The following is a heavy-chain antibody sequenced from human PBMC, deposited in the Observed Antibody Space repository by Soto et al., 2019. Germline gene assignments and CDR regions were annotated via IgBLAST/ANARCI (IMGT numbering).Heavy chain of an antibody. D-gene: IGHD1-26*01. CDR3: AKVGPSYYYGMDV. CDR2: ISGSGRTI. CDR1: GLDFSSEV. Sequence: PGGALRLSCAASGLDFSSEVMCWVRQAPGKGLEWVSSISGSGRTIYHADSMRGRFAISRDNSKNSLYLQLNNLRVDDTAVYYCAKVGPSYYYGMDVWGQGTTVPVSS. V-gene: IGHV3-23*01. J-gene: IGHJ6*02.